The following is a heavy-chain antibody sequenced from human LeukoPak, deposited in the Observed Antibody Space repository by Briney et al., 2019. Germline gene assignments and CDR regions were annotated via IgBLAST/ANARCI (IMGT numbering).Heavy chain of an antibody. CDR1: GFTVSSNY. V-gene: IGHV3-53*01. CDR3: ARDRSHCSGGSCYYYGMDV. CDR2: IYSGGST. J-gene: IGHJ6*04. Sequence: GGSLRLSCAASGFTVSSNYMSGVRQAPGKGLEWVSVIYSGGSTYYADSVKGRFTISRDNSKDTLYLQMNSLRAEDTAVYYCARDRSHCSGGSCYYYGMDVWGKGTTVTVSS. D-gene: IGHD2-15*01.